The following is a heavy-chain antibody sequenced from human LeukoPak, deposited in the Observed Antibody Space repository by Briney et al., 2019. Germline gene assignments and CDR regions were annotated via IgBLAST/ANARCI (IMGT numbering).Heavy chain of an antibody. Sequence: PSETLSLTCTVSDDSISSGDYFWSWIRQPAGKGLEWIGRIHSSGTTNYNPSLKSRVTISADTSKNQFSLRLTSVTAADTAVYYCARFYSGTWYKDNWFDPWGQGTLVTVSS. CDR3: ARFYSGTWYKDNWFDP. CDR2: IHSSGTT. J-gene: IGHJ5*02. D-gene: IGHD1-1*01. V-gene: IGHV4-61*02. CDR1: DDSISSGDYF.